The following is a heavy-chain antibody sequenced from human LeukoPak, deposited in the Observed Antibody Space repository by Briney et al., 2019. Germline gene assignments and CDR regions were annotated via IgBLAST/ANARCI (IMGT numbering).Heavy chain of an antibody. J-gene: IGHJ3*02. Sequence: ASVKVSCKASGYTFTSYGISWVRQAPGRGLEWMGWISAYNGNTNYAQKLQGRVTMTTNTSTSTAYMELRSLRSDDTAVYYCARAGVITTTDAFDIWGQGTMVTVSS. CDR1: GYTFTSYG. CDR3: ARAGVITTTDAFDI. CDR2: ISAYNGNT. D-gene: IGHD3-22*01. V-gene: IGHV1-18*01.